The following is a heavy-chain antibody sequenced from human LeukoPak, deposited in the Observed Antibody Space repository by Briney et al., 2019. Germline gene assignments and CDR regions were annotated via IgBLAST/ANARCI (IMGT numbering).Heavy chain of an antibody. V-gene: IGHV1-69*05. J-gene: IGHJ4*02. Sequence: GASVKVSCKASGGTFSSYAISWVLQAPGQGLEWMGGIIPIFGTANYAQKFQGRVTITTDESTSTAYMELSSLRSEDTAVYYCARYYDSSGYAYYFDYWGQGTLVTVSS. CDR1: GGTFSSYA. CDR3: ARYYDSSGYAYYFDY. D-gene: IGHD3-22*01. CDR2: IIPIFGTA.